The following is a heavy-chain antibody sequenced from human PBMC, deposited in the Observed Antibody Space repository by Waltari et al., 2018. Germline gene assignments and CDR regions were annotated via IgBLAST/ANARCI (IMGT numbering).Heavy chain of an antibody. Sequence: QVQLQESGPGLVKPSETLSLTCTVSGGYINNHHWSWIRQPPGKGLEWIGYIYYSGTTTYNPSLKSRATISVDTSKTQFSLKLSSVTAADTAVYFCARDRAMGMDVWGKGITVTVSS. D-gene: IGHD5-18*01. V-gene: IGHV4-59*11. J-gene: IGHJ6*03. CDR1: GGYINNHH. CDR3: ARDRAMGMDV. CDR2: IYYSGTT.